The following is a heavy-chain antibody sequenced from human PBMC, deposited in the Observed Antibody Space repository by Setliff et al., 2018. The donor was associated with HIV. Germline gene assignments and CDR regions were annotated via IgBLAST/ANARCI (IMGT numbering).Heavy chain of an antibody. CDR2: INPNSGGT. CDR3: ARGGDTDIVVVVAAFHLDY. Sequence: ASVKVSCKAVGYTFSGYYLHWVRQAPGQGLEWMGWINPNSGGTNYAQKFQGWVTMTRDTSISTAYMEVSRLTSDDTAVYYCARGGDTDIVVVVAAFHLDYWGQGTLVTVSS. CDR1: GYTFSGYY. J-gene: IGHJ4*02. D-gene: IGHD2-15*01. V-gene: IGHV1-2*04.